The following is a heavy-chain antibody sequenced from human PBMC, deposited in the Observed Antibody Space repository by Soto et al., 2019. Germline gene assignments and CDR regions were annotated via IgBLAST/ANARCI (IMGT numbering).Heavy chain of an antibody. D-gene: IGHD4-4*01. V-gene: IGHV1-46*01. CDR2: IKPSGGST. Sequence: QVQLVQSGAEVKKPGASVKVSCKASGYRFTNHYIHWVRQAPGQGLEWMGIIKPSGGSTNYAQKFQGSVTRHGETSTSTAYMDLSSLRSDETAVYYCARNKPTPTDYFDYWGQETLVTVSS. CDR3: ARNKPTPTDYFDY. J-gene: IGHJ4*02. CDR1: GYRFTNHY.